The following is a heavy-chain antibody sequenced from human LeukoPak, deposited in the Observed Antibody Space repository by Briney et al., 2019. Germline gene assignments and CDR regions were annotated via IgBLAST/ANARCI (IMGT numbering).Heavy chain of an antibody. V-gene: IGHV3-7*01. CDR1: GFTFTNNF. CDR2: IKKDGSEK. D-gene: IGHD5-18*01. Sequence: GGSLRLSCAASGFTFTNNFMSWVRQAPGRGLEWVANIKKDGSEKYYVDSVKGRFTISRDNAKKSLYLQMNSLRAEDTAVYYCARHLSGITGYTYGRGIDYWGQGTLLTVSS. CDR3: ARHLSGITGYTYGRGIDY. J-gene: IGHJ4*02.